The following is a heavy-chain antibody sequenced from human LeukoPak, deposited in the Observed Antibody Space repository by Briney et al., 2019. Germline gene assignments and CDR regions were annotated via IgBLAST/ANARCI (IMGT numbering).Heavy chain of an antibody. J-gene: IGHJ5*02. V-gene: IGHV3-30-3*01. CDR3: ARDTQPYSSGWCLQPANWFDP. CDR1: GFTFSSYA. CDR2: ISYDGSNK. D-gene: IGHD6-19*01. Sequence: PGRSLRLSCAASGFTFSSYAMHWVRQAPGKGLEWVAVISYDGSNKYYADSVKGRFTISRDNSKNTLYLQMNSLRAEDTAVYYCARDTQPYSSGWCLQPANWFDPWGQGTLVTVSS.